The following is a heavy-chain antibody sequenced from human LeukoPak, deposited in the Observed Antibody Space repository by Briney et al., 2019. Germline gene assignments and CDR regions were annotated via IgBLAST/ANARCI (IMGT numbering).Heavy chain of an antibody. CDR1: GGSISSYY. J-gene: IGHJ4*02. V-gene: IGHV4-59*01. Sequence: SETLSLTCTVSGGSISSYYWSWIWQRPGQGMERNGYIYYSGSTNSNHTLKSRVTISVDTSKNQCSQKLSSVTAADTAVYYCARYGYDSSGYYYQGHFDYWGQGTLVSVSS. D-gene: IGHD3-22*01. CDR2: IYYSGST. CDR3: ARYGYDSSGYYYQGHFDY.